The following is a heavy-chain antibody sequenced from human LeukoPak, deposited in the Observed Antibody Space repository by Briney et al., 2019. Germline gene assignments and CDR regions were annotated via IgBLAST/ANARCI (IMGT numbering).Heavy chain of an antibody. Sequence: GGSLRLSCAASGFTFSSYAMGWVRQAPGKGLEWVSAITASGGNTYYADSVKSRFTISRDNSKNTLYLQVNSLRAEDTAVYYCAKGNGYSYGRYYFDYWGQGTLVTVSS. CDR3: AKGNGYSYGRYYFDY. CDR1: GFTFSSYA. D-gene: IGHD5-18*01. CDR2: ITASGGNT. J-gene: IGHJ4*02. V-gene: IGHV3-23*01.